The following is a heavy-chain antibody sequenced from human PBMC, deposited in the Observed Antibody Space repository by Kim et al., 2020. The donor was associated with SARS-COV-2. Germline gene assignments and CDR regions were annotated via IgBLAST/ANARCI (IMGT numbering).Heavy chain of an antibody. J-gene: IGHJ6*02. CDR1: GGTFSSYA. V-gene: IGHV1-69*04. CDR2: IIPILGIA. Sequence: SVKVSCKASGGTFSSYAISWVRQAPGQGLEWMGRIIPILGIANYAQKFQGRVTSTADKSTSTAYMELSSLRYEDTAGHYCARYGPTLIGVVGYGMDGWG. D-gene: IGHD3-22*01. CDR3: ARYGPTLIGVVGYGMDG.